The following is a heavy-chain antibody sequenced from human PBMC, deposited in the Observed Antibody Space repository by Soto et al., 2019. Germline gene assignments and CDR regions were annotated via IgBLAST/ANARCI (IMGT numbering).Heavy chain of an antibody. CDR3: ARESIGHCSIIGCPPRGYGMDV. CDR1: GYTFTNYG. CDR2: ISGYNGNT. D-gene: IGHD2-2*01. V-gene: IGHV1-18*01. J-gene: IGHJ6*02. Sequence: QVQLVQSGAEVKKPGASVKVSCKASGYTFTNYGISWVRQAPGQGLEWMGWISGYNGNTNYAQKFQGRVTMTTDTSTSTVYMEVGSRRADDTAVYYCARESIGHCSIIGCPPRGYGMDVWGQGTTVTVAS.